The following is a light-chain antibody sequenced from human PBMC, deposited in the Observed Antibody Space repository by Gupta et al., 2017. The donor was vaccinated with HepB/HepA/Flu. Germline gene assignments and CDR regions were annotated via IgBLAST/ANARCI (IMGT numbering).Light chain of an antibody. CDR3: ATWDDSLNGWV. CDR1: SSNIGSNT. CDR2: NNH. Sequence: QSVLPQPPSASGAPGQRVTVTCSGSSSNIGSNTVDWYQQLPGTAPKLLIYNNHQRPSGAPDRFSGSKSGTSASLAISGLQSEDEADYYCATWDDSLNGWVFGGGTKLTIL. V-gene: IGLV1-44*01. J-gene: IGLJ3*02.